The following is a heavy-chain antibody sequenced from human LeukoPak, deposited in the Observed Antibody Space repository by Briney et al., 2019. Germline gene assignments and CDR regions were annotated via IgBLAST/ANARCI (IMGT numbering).Heavy chain of an antibody. Sequence: PGGSLRLSCAASGFIFSSYWMHWVRQAPGKGLVWVSRINSDGSSTSYADSVKGRFTVSRDNAKNTLSLQMNSLRVEDTAVYFCARDLIVGVTNALDIWGQGTMVTVSS. CDR1: GFIFSSYW. V-gene: IGHV3-74*01. CDR2: INSDGSST. CDR3: ARDLIVGVTNALDI. J-gene: IGHJ3*02. D-gene: IGHD1-26*01.